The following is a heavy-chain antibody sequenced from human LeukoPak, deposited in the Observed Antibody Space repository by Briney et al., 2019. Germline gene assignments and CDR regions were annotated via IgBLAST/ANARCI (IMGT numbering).Heavy chain of an antibody. CDR2: MNPNSGNT. Sequence: GASVKVSCKASGYTFTSYDINWVRQATGQGLEWMGWMNPNSGNTGYAQKFQGRVTMTRNTSISTAYMELSSLRSEDTAVYYCARGSITIFGVVIKANDAFDIWGQGTTVTVSS. V-gene: IGHV1-8*01. CDR1: GYTFTSYD. D-gene: IGHD3-3*01. J-gene: IGHJ3*02. CDR3: ARGSITIFGVVIKANDAFDI.